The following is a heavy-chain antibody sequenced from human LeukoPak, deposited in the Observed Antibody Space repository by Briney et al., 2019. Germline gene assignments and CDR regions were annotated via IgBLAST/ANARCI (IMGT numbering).Heavy chain of an antibody. CDR3: ARGLRFLEWLFSGPDY. V-gene: IGHV1-46*01. J-gene: IGHJ4*02. CDR1: GYTFTSYY. Sequence: ASVKVSCKASGYTFTSYYMHWVRQAPGQGLEWMGIINPSGGSTSYAQKFQGRVTMTRDTSTSIVYMELSSLRSEDTAVYYCARGLRFLEWLFSGPDYWGQGTLVTVSS. CDR2: INPSGGST. D-gene: IGHD3-3*01.